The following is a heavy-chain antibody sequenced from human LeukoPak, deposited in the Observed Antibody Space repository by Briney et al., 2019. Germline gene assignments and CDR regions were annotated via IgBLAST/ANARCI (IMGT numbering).Heavy chain of an antibody. Sequence: SETLSLTCTVSGGSISSSSYYWGWIRQPPGKGLEWTGSIYYSGSTYYNPSLKSRVTISVDTSKNQFSLKLSSVTAADTAVYYCARPGTTGTVFYAFDIWGQGTMVTVSS. CDR3: ARPGTTGTVFYAFDI. D-gene: IGHD1-1*01. CDR1: GGSISSSSYY. V-gene: IGHV4-39*01. J-gene: IGHJ3*02. CDR2: IYYSGST.